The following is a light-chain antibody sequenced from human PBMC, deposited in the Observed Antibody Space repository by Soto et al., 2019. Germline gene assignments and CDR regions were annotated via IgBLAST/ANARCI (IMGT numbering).Light chain of an antibody. CDR3: SSYAGRNNLV. Sequence: QSVLTQPPSASGSPGQSVTISCTGTSSDVGLYNYVSWYQQHPGKAPKVIIFEVSQRPSGVPYRFSGSKSGNTASLTVSGLQAEDEADYYCSSYAGRNNLVFGGGTQLTVL. V-gene: IGLV2-8*01. J-gene: IGLJ2*01. CDR2: EVS. CDR1: SSDVGLYNY.